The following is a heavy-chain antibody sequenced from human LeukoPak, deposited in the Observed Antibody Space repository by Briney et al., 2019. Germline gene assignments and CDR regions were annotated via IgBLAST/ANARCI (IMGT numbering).Heavy chain of an antibody. CDR3: ARVSRESATVVTIFDY. J-gene: IGHJ4*02. Sequence: ASVKVSCKASGYTFTSYDINWVRQATGQGLEWMGWMNPNSGNTGYAQKFQGRVTITRNTSISTAYMELSSLRSEDTAVYYCARVSRESATVVTIFDYWGQGTLVTVSS. CDR2: MNPNSGNT. CDR1: GYTFTSYD. D-gene: IGHD4-23*01. V-gene: IGHV1-8*03.